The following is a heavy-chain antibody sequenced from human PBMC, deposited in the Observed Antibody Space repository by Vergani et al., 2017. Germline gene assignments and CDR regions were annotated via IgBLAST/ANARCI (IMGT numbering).Heavy chain of an antibody. D-gene: IGHD2/OR15-2a*01. Sequence: QVQLVQSGAEVKKPGASVKVSCKASGYTFTSYAMHWVRQAPGQRLEWMGWINTGNGNTKYSQKFQGRVTMTEDTSTDTAYMELSSLRSEDTAVYYCATVGTSDFNIDYWGQGTLVTVSS. CDR2: INTGNGNT. CDR3: ATVGTSDFNIDY. CDR1: GYTFTSYA. V-gene: IGHV1-3*04. J-gene: IGHJ4*02.